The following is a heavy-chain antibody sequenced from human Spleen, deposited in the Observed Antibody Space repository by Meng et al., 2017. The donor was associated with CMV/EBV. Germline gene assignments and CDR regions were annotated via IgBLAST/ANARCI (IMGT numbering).Heavy chain of an antibody. D-gene: IGHD2-21*01. J-gene: IGHJ6*02. CDR2: ISSSGSTI. V-gene: IGHV3-11*04. Sequence: GGSLRLSCAASGFTFSDYYMSWIRQAPGKGLEWVSYISSSGSTIYYADSVKGRFTISRDNAKNSLYLQMNSLRPEDTAVYYCAREIAHYYYGMDVWGQGTTVTVSS. CDR3: AREIAHYYYGMDV. CDR1: GFTFSDYY.